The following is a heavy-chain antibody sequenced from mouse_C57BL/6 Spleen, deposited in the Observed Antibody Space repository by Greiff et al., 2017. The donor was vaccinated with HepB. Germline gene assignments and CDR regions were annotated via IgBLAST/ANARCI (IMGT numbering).Heavy chain of an antibody. CDR1: GYSITSGYD. CDR3: ARWANWGYVDY. CDR2: ISYSGST. Sequence: EVKLQESGPGMVKPSQSLSLTCTVTGYSITSGYDWHWIRHFPGNKLEWMGYISYSGSTNYNPSLKSRISITHDPSKNHFFLKLNSVTTEDTATYYCARWANWGYVDYWGQGTTLTVSS. J-gene: IGHJ2*01. V-gene: IGHV3-1*01. D-gene: IGHD4-1*01.